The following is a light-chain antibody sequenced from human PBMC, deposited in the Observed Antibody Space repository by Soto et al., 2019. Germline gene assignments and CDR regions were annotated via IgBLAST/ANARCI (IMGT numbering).Light chain of an antibody. CDR1: SSDVGGYNY. J-gene: IGLJ2*01. Sequence: QSALTQPASVSGSPGQSITISCTGTSSDVGGYNYVSWYQQHPDKAPKLMIYDVSNRPSGVSYRFSGSKSGNTASLTISGLQAEDEADYYCSSYTGSSTHVVFGGGTKLTVL. V-gene: IGLV2-14*03. CDR3: SSYTGSSTHVV. CDR2: DVS.